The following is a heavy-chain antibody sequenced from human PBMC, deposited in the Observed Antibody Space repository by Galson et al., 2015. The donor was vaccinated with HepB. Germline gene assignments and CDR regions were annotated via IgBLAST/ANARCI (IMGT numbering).Heavy chain of an antibody. V-gene: IGHV1-3*01. Sequence: SVKVSCKASGYTFTSYAMHWVRQAPGQRLEWMGWINAGNGNTKYSQKFQGRVTITRDTSASTAYMELSSLRSEDTAVYYCARAVVPAANGFDPWGQGTLVTVST. D-gene: IGHD2-2*01. CDR2: INAGNGNT. J-gene: IGHJ5*02. CDR1: GYTFTSYA. CDR3: ARAVVPAANGFDP.